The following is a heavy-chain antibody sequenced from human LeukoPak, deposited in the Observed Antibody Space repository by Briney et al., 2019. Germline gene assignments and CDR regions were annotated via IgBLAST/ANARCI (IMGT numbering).Heavy chain of an antibody. V-gene: IGHV3-21*04. Sequence: GGSLRLSCAASGFTFSSYSMNWVRQAPGKGLEWVSSISSSSSYIYYADSVKGRFTISRDNAKNSLYLQMNSLRAEDTAVYYCAREGRRPPYYYYYMDVWGKGTTVTISS. J-gene: IGHJ6*03. CDR3: AREGRRPPYYYYYMDV. CDR2: ISSSSSYI. CDR1: GFTFSSYS.